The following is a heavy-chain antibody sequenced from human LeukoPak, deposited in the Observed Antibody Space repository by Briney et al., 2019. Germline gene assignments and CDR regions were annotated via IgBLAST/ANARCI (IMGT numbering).Heavy chain of an antibody. J-gene: IGHJ5*02. V-gene: IGHV4-39*07. Sequence: SETLSLTCTVSGGSISSSSYQWGWIRQSPGKELEWIGSIYYTGSTNYNPSLKSRVTISIDTSKNQFSLKLTSVTAADTAVYYCARDVAAAGIPSGWFDPWGQGSLVTVSS. CDR2: IYYTGST. CDR3: ARDVAAAGIPSGWFDP. CDR1: GGSISSSSYQ. D-gene: IGHD6-13*01.